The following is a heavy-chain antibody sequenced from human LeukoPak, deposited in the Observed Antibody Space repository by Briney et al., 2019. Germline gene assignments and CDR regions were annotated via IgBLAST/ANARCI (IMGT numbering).Heavy chain of an antibody. CDR3: ARGGDSIWGTYRPFDY. CDR2: IYTNGST. D-gene: IGHD3-16*02. V-gene: IGHV4-4*07. Sequence: SETLSLTCTVSGGSISSYYWSWMRQPAGKGLEWIGRIYTNGSTNYNPSLKSRVTISVDTSKNQFSLKLNSVTAADTAVYYCARGGDSIWGTYRPFDYRGHGTLVTV. J-gene: IGHJ4*01. CDR1: GGSISSYY.